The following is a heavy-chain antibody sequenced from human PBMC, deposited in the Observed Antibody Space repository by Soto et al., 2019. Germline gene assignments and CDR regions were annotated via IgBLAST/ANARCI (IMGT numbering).Heavy chain of an antibody. CDR3: AREVGRGSGSYYLDY. CDR2: INGDGTDT. J-gene: IGHJ4*02. D-gene: IGHD3-16*01. Sequence: EVQLVESGGGLVQPGGSLRLSCAASGFTFSMYWMHWVRQAPGKGLLWVSRINGDGTDTTYADSVKGRFTISRDNAKNTVKLQMNGLRAEYTAVYYCAREVGRGSGSYYLDYWGQETLVTVSS. CDR1: GFTFSMYW. V-gene: IGHV3-74*03.